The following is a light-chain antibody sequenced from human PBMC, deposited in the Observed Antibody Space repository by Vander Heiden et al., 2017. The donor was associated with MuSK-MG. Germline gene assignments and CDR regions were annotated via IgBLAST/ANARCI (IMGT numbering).Light chain of an antibody. CDR2: QES. CDR3: QEWDSSTVV. V-gene: IGLV3-1*01. Sequence: SYELSQPRAVCVSPRQTASITCTGDELEDKYACWYKQKPGKSHGLVISQESQRPSGIPDRFSGANSGTTATLTIIGTQAVDDAYYYCQEWDSSTVVFGGGTKLTGL. J-gene: IGLJ2*01. CDR1: ELEDKY.